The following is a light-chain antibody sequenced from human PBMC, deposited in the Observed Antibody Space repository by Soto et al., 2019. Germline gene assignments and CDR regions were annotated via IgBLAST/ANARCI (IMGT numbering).Light chain of an antibody. CDR1: QSSSSW. V-gene: IGKV1-5*03. CDR3: QPYNSYSRT. Sequence: DIQMTQSPSTLSASVGDRVTITCRASQSSSSWLAWFQHKPGKAPKLLIYKASILESGVPSRFSGSGSGTEFTLTISSLQPDDSATYYCQPYNSYSRTFGQGTKVEFK. CDR2: KAS. J-gene: IGKJ1*01.